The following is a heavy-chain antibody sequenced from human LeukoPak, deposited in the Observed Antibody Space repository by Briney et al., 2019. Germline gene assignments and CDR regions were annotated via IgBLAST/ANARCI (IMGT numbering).Heavy chain of an antibody. J-gene: IGHJ6*02. V-gene: IGHV3-21*01. CDR2: ISSSSSYI. Sequence: PGGSLRLSCAASGFTFSSYSMNWVRQAPGEGLEWVSSISSSSSYIYYADSVKGRFTISRDNAKNSLYLQMNSLRAEDTAVYYCARDTVTTRDYYYGMDVWGQGTTVTVSS. D-gene: IGHD4-17*01. CDR3: ARDTVTTRDYYYGMDV. CDR1: GFTFSSYS.